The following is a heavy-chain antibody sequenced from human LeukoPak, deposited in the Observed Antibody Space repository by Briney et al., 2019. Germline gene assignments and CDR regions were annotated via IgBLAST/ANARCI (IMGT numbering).Heavy chain of an antibody. CDR3: ARDFNS. V-gene: IGHV3-30*07. Sequence: ADSVKGRFTISRDNSKNTLYLQMNSLRAEDTAVYYCARDFNSWGQGTLVTVSS. D-gene: IGHD5-24*01. J-gene: IGHJ5*02.